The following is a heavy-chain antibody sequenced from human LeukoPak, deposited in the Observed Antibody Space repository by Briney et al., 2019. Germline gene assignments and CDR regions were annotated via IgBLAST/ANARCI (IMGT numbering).Heavy chain of an antibody. V-gene: IGHV4-30-4*07. D-gene: IGHD3-16*02. CDR2: MYYSGST. Sequence: PSQTLSLTCAVSGVSISSGGFSWSWIRQAPGKGLEWLGFMYYSGSTHYNPSLKSRITILVDTSKNQFSLKLSSVTAADTAVYYCARGATDYVWGSYRLEYFDYWGQGTLVTVSS. CDR1: GVSISSGGFS. J-gene: IGHJ4*02. CDR3: ARGATDYVWGSYRLEYFDY.